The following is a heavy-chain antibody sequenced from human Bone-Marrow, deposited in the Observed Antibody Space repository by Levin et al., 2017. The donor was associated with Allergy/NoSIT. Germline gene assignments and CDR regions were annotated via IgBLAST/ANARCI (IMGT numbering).Heavy chain of an antibody. CDR3: ARAREYGDYLYEY. CDR1: GYTFTSYW. V-gene: IGHV5-51*01. J-gene: IGHJ4*02. D-gene: IGHD4-17*01. Sequence: KSGGSLRLSCKGSGYTFTSYWIGWVRQTPGKGLEWMGIIYPGNSEIRYSPSFQGHVTISADKSLSTAYLQWSSLKASDTGMYYCARAREYGDYLYEYWGQGTLVTVSS. CDR2: IYPGNSEI.